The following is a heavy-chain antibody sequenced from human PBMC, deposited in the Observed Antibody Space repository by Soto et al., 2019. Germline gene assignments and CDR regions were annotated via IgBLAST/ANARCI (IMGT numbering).Heavy chain of an antibody. J-gene: IGHJ4*02. D-gene: IGHD2-15*01. Sequence: GESLTISCKAPGYIFIAYCLGWVRQVPGKGLEWMGIVYPRDSDTRYSPSFQAQVTISADRSTGTAFLQWRSLKASHTALYYCARPPLPGYSIHFNSWGQGTLVTVLL. CDR2: VYPRDSDT. CDR3: ARPPLPGYSIHFNS. V-gene: IGHV5-51*01. CDR1: GYIFIAYC.